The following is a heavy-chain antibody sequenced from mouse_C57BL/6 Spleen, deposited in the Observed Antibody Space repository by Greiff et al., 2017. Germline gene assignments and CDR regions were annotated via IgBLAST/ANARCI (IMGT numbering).Heavy chain of an antibody. CDR2: IYPGDGDT. V-gene: IGHV1-82*01. CDR3: ARRPPSTDAMDY. Sequence: VKVVESGPELVKPGASVKISCKASGYAFSSSWMNWVKQRPGKGLEWIGRIYPGDGDTNYNGKFKGKATLTADKSSSTAYMQLSSLTSEDSAVYFCARRPPSTDAMDYWGQGTSVTVSS. J-gene: IGHJ4*01. D-gene: IGHD1-1*01. CDR1: GYAFSSSW.